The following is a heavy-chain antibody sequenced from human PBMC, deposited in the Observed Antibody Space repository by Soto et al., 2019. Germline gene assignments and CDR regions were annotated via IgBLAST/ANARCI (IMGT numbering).Heavy chain of an antibody. CDR2: ITGTGSST. V-gene: IGHV3-23*01. CDR3: AKSVGAIPYWCLDL. CDR1: GFTFSHFA. D-gene: IGHD2-21*01. Sequence: EVQLLESGGGLVQPGGSLRLSCESSGFTFSHFAMTWVRQAPGKGLQWVSAITGTGSSTYNADSVKGRFTSSRDNSKNTLYLQMNDLRAEDTAVYYCAKSVGAIPYWCLDLWGRGTLVIVSS. J-gene: IGHJ2*01.